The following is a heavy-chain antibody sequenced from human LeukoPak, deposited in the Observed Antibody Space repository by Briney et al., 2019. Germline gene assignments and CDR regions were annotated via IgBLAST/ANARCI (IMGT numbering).Heavy chain of an antibody. CDR3: ARGGVGLYYFDY. CDR2: IYYSGST. J-gene: IGHJ4*02. Sequence: SETLSLTCTVSGGSISSGGYYWSWIRQHPGKGLEWIGYIYYSGSTYYNPSLKSRVTISVDTSKNQFSLKLSSVTAADTAVYYCARGGVGLYYFDYWGQGTLVTVSS. CDR1: GGSISSGGYY. D-gene: IGHD3-16*01. V-gene: IGHV4-31*03.